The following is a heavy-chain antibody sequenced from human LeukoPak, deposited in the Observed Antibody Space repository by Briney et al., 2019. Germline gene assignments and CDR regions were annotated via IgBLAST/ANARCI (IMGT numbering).Heavy chain of an antibody. J-gene: IGHJ6*03. CDR1: GGSISSSSYF. CDR2: FYYSGST. V-gene: IGHV4-39*02. D-gene: IGHD1-26*01. CDR3: ARDYSLSGSFLYYYYMDV. Sequence: SETLSLTCTVSGGSISSSSYFWGWIRQPPGKGLEWIGSFYYSGSTDYNPSLTSRVTISVDTSKNQFSLRLSSVTAADTAVYYCARDYSLSGSFLYYYYMDVWGKGTTVTVSS.